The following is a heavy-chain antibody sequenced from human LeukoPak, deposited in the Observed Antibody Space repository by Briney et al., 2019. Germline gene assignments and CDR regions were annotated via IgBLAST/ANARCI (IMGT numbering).Heavy chain of an antibody. CDR2: MSPNSGDT. D-gene: IGHD3-16*01. CDR1: GYTFTSYD. CDR3: ARVGDYSPRYFDL. V-gene: IGHV1-8*01. Sequence: ASVKVSCKASGYTFTSYDINWVRQATGQGLEWMGWMSPNSGDTGYAQKFQGRVTMTRNTSISTAYLGLSSLRSEDTAVYYCARVGDYSPRYFDLWGRGTLVTVSS. J-gene: IGHJ2*01.